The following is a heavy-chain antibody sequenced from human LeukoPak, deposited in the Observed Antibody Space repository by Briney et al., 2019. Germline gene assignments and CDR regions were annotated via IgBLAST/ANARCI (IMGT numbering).Heavy chain of an antibody. D-gene: IGHD3-10*01. Sequence: LSLTCAVSGGSISSGGYSWSWIRQPPGKGLEWVSYISSSSSTIYYADSVKGRFTISRDNAKNSLYLQMNSLRAEDTAVYYCARWFGELHAFDIWGQGTMVTVSS. CDR1: GGSISSGGYS. J-gene: IGHJ3*02. CDR2: ISSSSSTI. V-gene: IGHV3-11*04. CDR3: ARWFGELHAFDI.